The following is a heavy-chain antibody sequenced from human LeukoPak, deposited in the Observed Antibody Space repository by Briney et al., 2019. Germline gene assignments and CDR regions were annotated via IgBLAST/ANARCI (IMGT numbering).Heavy chain of an antibody. CDR2: INPNSGGT. CDR3: AREGSGYPY. J-gene: IGHJ4*02. V-gene: IGHV1-2*02. D-gene: IGHD5-12*01. Sequence: GASVKVSCKASGGTFSSYAISWVRQAPGQGLEWMGWINPNSGGTNYAQKFQSRVTMTRDTSISTAYMEVSRLTSDDTAVFYCAREGSGYPYWGQGTLVTVSS. CDR1: GGTFSSYA.